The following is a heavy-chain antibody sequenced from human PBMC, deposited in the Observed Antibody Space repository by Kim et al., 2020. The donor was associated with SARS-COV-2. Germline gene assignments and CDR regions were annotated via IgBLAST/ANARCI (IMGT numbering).Heavy chain of an antibody. V-gene: IGHV3-23*01. Sequence: GGSLRLSCAASGFTFSNYAMTWVRQAPGKGLEWVSAISGSSGTYYADSVKGRFTISRDNSKNTLYLQMNSLRAEDTAIYYCAKDWYEDYWGQGTLVTVSS. CDR1: GFTFSNYA. D-gene: IGHD6-13*01. CDR2: ISGSSGT. CDR3: AKDWYEDY. J-gene: IGHJ4*02.